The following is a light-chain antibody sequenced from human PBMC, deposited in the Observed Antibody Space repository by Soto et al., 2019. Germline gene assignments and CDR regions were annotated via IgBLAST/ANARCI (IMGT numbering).Light chain of an antibody. V-gene: IGKV1-12*01. J-gene: IGKJ1*01. CDR3: QQANSFPPWT. Sequence: DIQMTQSPSSVSAAVGDRVTITCRASQGISNWLAWYQQKPGKAPKLLIYAASTLQSGVPSRFNGTGSGTDFTLPLSSLEPEDFATYYCQQANSFPPWTFGQGTKVEIK. CDR1: QGISNW. CDR2: AAS.